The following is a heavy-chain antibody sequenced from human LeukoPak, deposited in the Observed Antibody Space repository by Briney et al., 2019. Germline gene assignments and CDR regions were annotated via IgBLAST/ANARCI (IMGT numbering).Heavy chain of an antibody. CDR2: FNPSGGST. J-gene: IGHJ5*02. CDR3: ARANVDTAMVTVYNWFDP. Sequence: GASVKVSCKASGYTFTSYYMHWVRQAPGQGLEWMGIFNPSGGSTSYAQKFQGRVTMTRDTSTSTVYMELSSLRSEDTAVYYCARANVDTAMVTVYNWFDPWGQGTLVTVSS. D-gene: IGHD5-18*01. CDR1: GYTFTSYY. V-gene: IGHV1-46*01.